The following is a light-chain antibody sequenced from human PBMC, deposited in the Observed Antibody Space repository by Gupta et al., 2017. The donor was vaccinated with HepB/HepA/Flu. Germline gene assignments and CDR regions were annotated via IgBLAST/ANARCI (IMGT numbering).Light chain of an antibody. CDR2: AAS. CDR1: QSISSY. Sequence: DIQMTHPPSSLAASVGDRVTITCRASQSISSYLNWYQQKPGKAPKLLIYAASSAQSGVPSRFSGSGSGTDFTLTISRLQPEDFATYYCQQSDSTPLTFGGGTKVEIK. V-gene: IGKV1-39*01. J-gene: IGKJ4*01. CDR3: QQSDSTPLT.